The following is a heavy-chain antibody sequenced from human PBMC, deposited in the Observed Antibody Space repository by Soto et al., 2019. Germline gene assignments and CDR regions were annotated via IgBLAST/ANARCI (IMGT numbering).Heavy chain of an antibody. Sequence: ASVKVSCKASGYTFTSYGISWVRQAPGQGLEWMGWISAYNGNTNYAQKLQGRVNMTTDTSTSTAYMELRSLRSDDTAVYYCARGVRNSSGWFTGRLNNWFDPWGQGTLVTVSS. CDR3: ARGVRNSSGWFTGRLNNWFDP. CDR1: GYTFTSYG. D-gene: IGHD6-19*01. J-gene: IGHJ5*02. V-gene: IGHV1-18*04. CDR2: ISAYNGNT.